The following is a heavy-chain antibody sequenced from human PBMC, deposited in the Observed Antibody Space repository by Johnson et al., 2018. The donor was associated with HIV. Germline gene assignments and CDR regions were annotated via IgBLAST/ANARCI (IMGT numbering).Heavy chain of an antibody. CDR1: GFIFSSYG. D-gene: IGHD3-10*01. V-gene: IGHV3-33*01. J-gene: IGHJ3*02. CDR2: IGYEGSNE. CDR3: ARAQYYFMRSRDDAFDI. Sequence: QVQLVESWGGVVQPGRSLRLSCAASGFIFSSYGTHWVRQAPGKGLEWVAGIGYEGSNEYYADSLKGRFSISRDNSKNTLYLQMNSLRTEDTAVYYCARAQYYFMRSRDDAFDIWGRGTMVTVSS.